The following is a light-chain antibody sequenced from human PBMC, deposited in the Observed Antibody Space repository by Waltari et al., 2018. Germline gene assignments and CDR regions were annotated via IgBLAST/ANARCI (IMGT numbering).Light chain of an antibody. CDR3: SSDTSSSTWV. V-gene: IGLV2-18*02. Sequence: QSALTQPPSVSGSPGQSVTISCTGTSRDVGSYNRFFWEQQPPDTAPKLIIYEVSVRPSGGPGRFSGSKSANTAFLTIAGLQAEDEAEYFCSSDTSSSTWVFGTGTKVTVL. CDR2: EVS. J-gene: IGLJ1*01. CDR1: SRDVGSYNR.